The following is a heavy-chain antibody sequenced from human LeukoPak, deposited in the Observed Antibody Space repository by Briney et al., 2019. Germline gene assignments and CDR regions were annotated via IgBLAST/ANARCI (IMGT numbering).Heavy chain of an antibody. Sequence: GGSLRLSCAASGFTFSSYGMHWVRQAPGKGLEWVAVIWYGGSNKYYADSVKGRFTISRDNSKNTLYLQMNSLRAEDTAVYYCAKEGIAAAGRESRYYYYMDVWGKGATVTVSS. D-gene: IGHD6-13*01. V-gene: IGHV3-30*02. CDR3: AKEGIAAAGRESRYYYYMDV. CDR1: GFTFSSYG. J-gene: IGHJ6*03. CDR2: IWYGGSNK.